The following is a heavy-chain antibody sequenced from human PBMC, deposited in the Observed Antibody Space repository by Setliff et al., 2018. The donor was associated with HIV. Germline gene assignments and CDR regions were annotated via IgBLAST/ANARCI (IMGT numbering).Heavy chain of an antibody. V-gene: IGHV4-61*02. CDR1: DYSISSGYY. CDR3: ARGSYLEWLMYDMAV. CDR2: IFTGGST. D-gene: IGHD3-3*01. Sequence: SETLSLTCAVSDYSISSGYYWSWIRQPAGKGLEWIGRIFTGGSTNYNPSLKSRVTISLDTSRNQFSLKLISVTAADTAVYYCARGSYLEWLMYDMAVWGQGTTVTVSS. J-gene: IGHJ6*02.